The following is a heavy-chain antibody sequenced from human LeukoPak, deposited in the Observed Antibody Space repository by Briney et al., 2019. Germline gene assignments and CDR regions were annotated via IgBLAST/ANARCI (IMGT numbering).Heavy chain of an antibody. CDR1: GFTFSSYW. V-gene: IGHV3-7*01. J-gene: IGHJ5*02. CDR2: IKQDGSEK. D-gene: IGHD2-2*01. CDR3: ARDDCSSISCYHNWFDP. Sequence: PGGPLRLSCAASGFTFSSYWMSWVRQAPGRGLEWVANIKQDGSEKYHVDSVKGRFTISRDNAKNSLYLQMNSLRAEDTAVYYCARDDCSSISCYHNWFDPWGQGTLVTVSS.